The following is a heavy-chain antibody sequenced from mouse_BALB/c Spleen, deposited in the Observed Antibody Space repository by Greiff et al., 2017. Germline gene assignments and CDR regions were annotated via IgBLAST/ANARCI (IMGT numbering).Heavy chain of an antibody. Sequence: EVQLQQSGTVLARPGASVKMSCKASGYTFTSYWMHWVKQRPGQGLEWIGAIYPGNSDTSYNEKFKGKAKLTAVTSTSTAYMELSSLTNEDSAVYYCARRGGNYPMDYWGQGTSVTVSS. V-gene: IGHV1-5*01. D-gene: IGHD2-1*01. J-gene: IGHJ4*01. CDR1: GYTFTSYW. CDR2: IYPGNSDT. CDR3: ARRGGNYPMDY.